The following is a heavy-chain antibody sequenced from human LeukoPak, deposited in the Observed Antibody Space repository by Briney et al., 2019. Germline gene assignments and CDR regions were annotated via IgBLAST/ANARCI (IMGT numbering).Heavy chain of an antibody. D-gene: IGHD2-2*01. Sequence: ASVKVSCKASGYTSTDYYIHWVRQAPGQGLEWMGWIVPHSGGTNYAQNYQGRITMTRDTSISTAYMELSSLRSDDTAVYYCARNAYCDSTNCYAWFDPWGQGTLVTVSS. V-gene: IGHV1-2*02. CDR3: ARNAYCDSTNCYAWFDP. CDR2: IVPHSGGT. CDR1: GYTSTDYY. J-gene: IGHJ5*02.